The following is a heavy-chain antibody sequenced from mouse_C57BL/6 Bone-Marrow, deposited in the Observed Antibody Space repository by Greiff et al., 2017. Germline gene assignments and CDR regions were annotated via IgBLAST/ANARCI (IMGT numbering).Heavy chain of an antibody. J-gene: IGHJ2*01. Sequence: EVQLVESGPGLVKPSQSLSLTCSVTGYSITSGYYWNWIRQFPGNKLEWMGYISYDGSNNYNPSLKNRISITRDTSKNQFFLKLNSVTTEDTATYYCASLYYFDYWGQGTTRTVSS. V-gene: IGHV3-6*01. CDR2: ISYDGSN. CDR1: GYSITSGYY. CDR3: ASLYYFDY.